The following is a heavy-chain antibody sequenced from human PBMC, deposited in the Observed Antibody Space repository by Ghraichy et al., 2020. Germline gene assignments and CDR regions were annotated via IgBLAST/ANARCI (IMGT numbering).Heavy chain of an antibody. D-gene: IGHD3-10*01. CDR3: ARTPSRGRVDY. J-gene: IGHJ4*02. CDR1: GFTFSRHY. V-gene: IGHV3-7*01. CDR2: IKQDGSEK. Sequence: GESLRLSCAASGFTFSRHYMGWIRQAPGKGLEWVANIKQDGSEKHSVDSVKGRFTISRDNAKNSLYLQMNSLRAEDTAVYYCARTPSRGRVDYWGQGTLVTVSS.